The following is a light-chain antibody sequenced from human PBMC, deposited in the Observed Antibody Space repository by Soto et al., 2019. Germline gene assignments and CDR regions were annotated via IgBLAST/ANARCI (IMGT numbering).Light chain of an antibody. CDR1: QSVSNN. Sequence: EIVMTQSPATLCVSPGEKATLSCRASQSVSNNLAWFQQKPGQVPRLLIYGASNRATGVSARFSGSGSGTEFTLTISSLQSEDFAVYYCQQYHYWWTFGQGTTGDIK. J-gene: IGKJ1*01. CDR2: GAS. CDR3: QQYHYWWT. V-gene: IGKV3-15*01.